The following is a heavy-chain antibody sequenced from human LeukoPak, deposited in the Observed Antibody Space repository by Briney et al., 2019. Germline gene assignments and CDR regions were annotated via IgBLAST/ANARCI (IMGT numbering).Heavy chain of an antibody. CDR2: VGASGGST. V-gene: IGHV3-23*01. CDR1: GFTFNNYA. J-gene: IGHJ4*02. D-gene: IGHD3-16*01. CDR3: AKERRNYGLDH. Sequence: GGSLRLSCAASGFTFNNYAMSWVRQAPGKGLEWVSSVGASGGSTSYADSVKGRFTISRDNSKNTLYLQMNSLRAEDTAVYYCAKERRNYGLDHWGQGTLVTVSS.